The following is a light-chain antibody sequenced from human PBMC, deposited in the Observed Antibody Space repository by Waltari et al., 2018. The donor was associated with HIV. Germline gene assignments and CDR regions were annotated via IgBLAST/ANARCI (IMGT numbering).Light chain of an antibody. V-gene: IGLV7-43*01. Sequence: QTVVTQEPSLSVAPGGTLTLTCSSATGPVSSGHYANWFQQKPGQPPRPLFYSSTKSHSFTPALCSASLVGDRAALTLSSVWPEDQADYFCMLFFRSSYLFGGGTKVTVL. CDR3: MLFFRSSYL. CDR1: TGPVSSGHY. J-gene: IGLJ2*01. CDR2: SST.